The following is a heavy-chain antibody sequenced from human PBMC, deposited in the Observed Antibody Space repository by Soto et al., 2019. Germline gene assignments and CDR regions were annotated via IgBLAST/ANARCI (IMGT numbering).Heavy chain of an antibody. D-gene: IGHD2-15*01. Sequence: GGSLRLSCVTSGFTFTKYSMNWVRHAPGKGLGWVSYISYSGETKYYADSLKGRYAISRDDAKNSVYLQMNSLRDEDTAFYYCVRGVVVVVGSTAENFDHWGQGTLVTVSS. CDR1: GFTFTKYS. CDR3: VRGVVVVVGSTAENFDH. V-gene: IGHV3-48*02. J-gene: IGHJ4*02. CDR2: ISYSGETK.